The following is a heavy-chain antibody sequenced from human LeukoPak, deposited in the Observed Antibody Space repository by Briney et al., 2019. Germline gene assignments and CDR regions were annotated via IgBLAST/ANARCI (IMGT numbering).Heavy chain of an antibody. CDR3: ARVGIYGSETFNDY. V-gene: IGHV4-39*07. CDR2: IYYSGST. Sequence: SETLSLTCTVSGGSISSSSYYWGWIRQPPGKGLEWIGSIYYSGSTNYNPSLKSRVTISVDKSKNQFSLKLSSVTAADTAVYYCARVGIYGSETFNDYWGQGTLVTVSS. J-gene: IGHJ4*02. CDR1: GGSISSSSYY. D-gene: IGHD3-10*01.